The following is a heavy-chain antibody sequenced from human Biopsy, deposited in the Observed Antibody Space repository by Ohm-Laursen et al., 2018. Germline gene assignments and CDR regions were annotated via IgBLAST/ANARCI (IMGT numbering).Heavy chain of an antibody. V-gene: IGHV4-31*01. CDR2: IFNSANT. CDR3: ARGDYFDSNGYFWFDP. J-gene: IGHJ5*02. CDR1: GGSISSGGSY. D-gene: IGHD3-22*01. Sequence: TLSLTCTVSGGSISSGGSYWSWIRQRPGKGLEWIGYIFNSANTYYNPSLKNLITISGDTPTNQFSLKLNSVTAADTAVYYCARGDYFDSNGYFWFDPWGQGTLVTVSS.